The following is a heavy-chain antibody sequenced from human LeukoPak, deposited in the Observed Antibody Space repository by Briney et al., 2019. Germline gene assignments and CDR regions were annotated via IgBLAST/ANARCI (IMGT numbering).Heavy chain of an antibody. CDR3: ARIRRTLIATTGSVDF. D-gene: IGHD6-13*01. CDR1: GFTLSNYS. V-gene: IGHV3-48*04. CDR2: ISRSSSTI. Sequence: GGSLRLSCVASGFTLSNYSLTWVRQAPGKGLEWVSYISRSSSTIYYADSVKGRFTISRDNAKNSLFLQMNSLRAEDTAVYYCARIRRTLIATTGSVDFWGQGTLVTVSS. J-gene: IGHJ4*02.